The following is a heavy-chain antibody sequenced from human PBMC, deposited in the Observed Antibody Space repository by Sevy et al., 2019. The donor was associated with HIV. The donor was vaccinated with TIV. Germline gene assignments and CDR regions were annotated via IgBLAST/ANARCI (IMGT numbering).Heavy chain of an antibody. Sequence: SETLSLTCTVSGGSISSGSFYWGWFRQPPGKGLEWIGNIYYYGNTYYNPSLKSRVTMSVDMSKNQFSLRLTSVTAADTAVYYCASYGGPFKNWGQGILLTASS. CDR3: ASYGGPFKN. D-gene: IGHD3-16*01. V-gene: IGHV4-39*01. J-gene: IGHJ4*02. CDR2: IYYYGNT. CDR1: GGSISSGSFY.